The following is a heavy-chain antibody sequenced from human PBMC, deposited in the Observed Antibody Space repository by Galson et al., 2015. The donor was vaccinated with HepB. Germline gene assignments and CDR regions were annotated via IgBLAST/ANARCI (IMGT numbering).Heavy chain of an antibody. CDR2: IYPGDSET. Sequence: QSGAEVKKPGESLKISCKGPAYDFINYWIGWVRQMPGNGLEWMGIIYPGDSETRYSPAFQGQVTISADKSVSTAYLQWSSLKASDTAMYYCARRLRTCSSTSCLVFDYWGQGTLVTVSP. J-gene: IGHJ4*02. V-gene: IGHV5-51*01. CDR1: AYDFINYW. CDR3: ARRLRTCSSTSCLVFDY. D-gene: IGHD2-2*01.